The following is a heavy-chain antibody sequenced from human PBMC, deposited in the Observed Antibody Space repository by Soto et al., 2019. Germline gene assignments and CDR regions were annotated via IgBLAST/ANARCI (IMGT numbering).Heavy chain of an antibody. CDR1: GGTFSSYT. D-gene: IGHD2-15*01. V-gene: IGHV1-69*02. CDR3: ASPWGYCSGGSCHFDY. CDR2: IIPILGIA. Sequence: SVKVSCKASGGTFSSYTISWVRQAPGQGLEWMGRIIPILGIANYAQKFQGRVTITADKSTSTAYMELSSLRSEDTAVYYCASPWGYCSGGSCHFDYWGQGTLVTVSS. J-gene: IGHJ4*02.